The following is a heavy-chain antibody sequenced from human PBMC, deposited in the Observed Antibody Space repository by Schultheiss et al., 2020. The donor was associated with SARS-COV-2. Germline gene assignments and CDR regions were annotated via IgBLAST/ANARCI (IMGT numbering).Heavy chain of an antibody. V-gene: IGHV1-18*01. D-gene: IGHD2-2*01. CDR3: ARARLYCSSTSCYLPTYYMYV. J-gene: IGHJ6*03. Sequence: ASVKVSCKASGYTFTSYGISWVRQAPGQGLEWMGWISAYNGNTNYAQKLQGRVTMTTDTSTSTAYMELRSLRSDDTAVYYCARARLYCSSTSCYLPTYYMYVWGKGTTVTVSS. CDR2: ISAYNGNT. CDR1: GYTFTSYG.